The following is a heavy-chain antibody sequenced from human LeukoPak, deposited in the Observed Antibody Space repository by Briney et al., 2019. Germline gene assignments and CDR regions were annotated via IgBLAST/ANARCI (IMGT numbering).Heavy chain of an antibody. V-gene: IGHV1-18*01. CDR2: ISAYNGNT. Sequence: ASVKVSCKASGYTFSSYGISWVRQAPGQGLEWMGWISAYNGNTNSAQKLQGRVTMTTDPSTNTAYMELRSLRSDDTAVYYCARDYYYDSSGYSDNFDYWGQGTLVTVSS. D-gene: IGHD3-22*01. J-gene: IGHJ4*02. CDR1: GYTFSSYG. CDR3: ARDYYYDSSGYSDNFDY.